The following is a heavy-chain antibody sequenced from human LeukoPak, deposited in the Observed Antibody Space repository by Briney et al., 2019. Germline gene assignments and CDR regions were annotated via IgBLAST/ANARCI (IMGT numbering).Heavy chain of an antibody. CDR1: GGSISSYY. CDR2: IYYSGST. D-gene: IGHD3-16*01. Sequence: SETLSLTCTVSGGSISSYYWSWIRQPPGKGLEWIGYIYYSGSTNYNPSLKSRVTISVDTSKNQFSLKLSSVTAADTAVYYCARDRGGMITFGGVSYYYMDVWGKGTTVTVSS. J-gene: IGHJ6*03. V-gene: IGHV4-59*01. CDR3: ARDRGGMITFGGVSYYYMDV.